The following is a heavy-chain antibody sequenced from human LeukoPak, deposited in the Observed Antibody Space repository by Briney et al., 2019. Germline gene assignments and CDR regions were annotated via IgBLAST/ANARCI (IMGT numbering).Heavy chain of an antibody. J-gene: IGHJ6*02. CDR3: ARLGSYYDMDV. CDR2: ISWNSGSI. D-gene: IGHD3-10*01. V-gene: IGHV3-9*01. Sequence: GGSLRLSCAASGFTFDDYAMHWVRQAPGKGLEWVSGISWNSGSIGYSDSVKGRFTISRDNAKNSLYLQMNSPRAEDTAVYYCARLGSYYDMDVWGPGTTVTVSS. CDR1: GFTFDDYA.